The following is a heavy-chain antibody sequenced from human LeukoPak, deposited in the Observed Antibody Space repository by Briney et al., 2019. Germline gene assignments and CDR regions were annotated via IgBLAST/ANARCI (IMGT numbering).Heavy chain of an antibody. V-gene: IGHV3-30*02. Sequence: GGSLRLSCAASGFTFSSYGMHWVSQAPGKGLEWVSFIRYDGSNKYYADSVKGRFTISRDNSKNTLYLQMNSLRAEDTAVYYCAKDSRGYSYGYGTDYWGQGTLVTVSS. J-gene: IGHJ4*02. CDR2: IRYDGSNK. CDR3: AKDSRGYSYGYGTDY. D-gene: IGHD5-18*01. CDR1: GFTFSSYG.